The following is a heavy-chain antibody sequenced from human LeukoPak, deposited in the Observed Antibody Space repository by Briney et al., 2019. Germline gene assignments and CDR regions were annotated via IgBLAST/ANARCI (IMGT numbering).Heavy chain of an antibody. CDR3: ARDRVTMVRGHTAPQH. J-gene: IGHJ1*01. CDR1: GFTFSSYS. Sequence: AGGSLRLSCAASGFTFSSYSMNWVRQAPGKGLEWVSSISSSSSYIYYADPVKGRFTISRDNAKNSLYLQMNSLRAEDTAVYYCARDRVTMVRGHTAPQHWGQGTLVTVSS. CDR2: ISSSSSYI. D-gene: IGHD3-10*01. V-gene: IGHV3-21*01.